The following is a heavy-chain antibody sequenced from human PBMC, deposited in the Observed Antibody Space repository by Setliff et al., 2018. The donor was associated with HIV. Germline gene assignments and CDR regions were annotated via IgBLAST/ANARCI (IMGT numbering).Heavy chain of an antibody. CDR3: ARLEAPLRPFDF. D-gene: IGHD3-16*01. J-gene: IGHJ4*02. Sequence: PGESLKISCKASGFTFTGSWIGWVRQMPGKGLEWMGIIYPGDSDTSYGPSFQGKVSISADKSINTAYLPCSSLKASDTAIYYCARLEAPLRPFDFWGQGTLVTVSS. CDR2: IYPGDSDT. V-gene: IGHV5-51*01. CDR1: GFTFTGSW.